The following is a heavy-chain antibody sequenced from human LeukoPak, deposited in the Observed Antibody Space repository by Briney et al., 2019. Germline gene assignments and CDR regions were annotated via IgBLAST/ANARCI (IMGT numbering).Heavy chain of an antibody. Sequence: SETLSLTCTVSGGSISSSSYYWGWIRQPPGKGLEWIGRIYYSGSTYYNPSLKSRVTISVDTSKNQFSLKLSSVTAADTAVYYCARDGGITIFGVVIFDAFDIWGQGTMVTVSS. CDR2: IYYSGST. J-gene: IGHJ3*02. CDR1: GGSISSSSYY. V-gene: IGHV4-39*07. CDR3: ARDGGITIFGVVIFDAFDI. D-gene: IGHD3-3*01.